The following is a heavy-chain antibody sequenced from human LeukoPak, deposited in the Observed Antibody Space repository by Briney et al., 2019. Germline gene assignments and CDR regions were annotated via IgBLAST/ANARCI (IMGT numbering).Heavy chain of an antibody. D-gene: IGHD1-26*01. CDR2: ISAYNGNT. CDR3: ARVFVSHTKDGRFDY. J-gene: IGHJ4*02. V-gene: IGHV1-18*01. Sequence: ASVKVSCKASGYTFTSYGIIWVRQAPGQGLEWMGWISAYNGNTNYAQKLQGRVTMTTDTSTSTAYMELRSLRSDDTAVYYCARVFVSHTKDGRFDYWGQGTLVTVSS. CDR1: GYTFTSYG.